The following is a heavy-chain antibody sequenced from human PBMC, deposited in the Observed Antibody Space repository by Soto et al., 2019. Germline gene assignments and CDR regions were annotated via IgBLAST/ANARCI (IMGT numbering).Heavy chain of an antibody. Sequence: QVQLVQSGAEVKKTGSSVKVSCKTSGGTFSTFGISWVRQAPGQGLEWMGGIIPFSGTAEYSQKFEDRITITADESTNTVYMDLRSLTSEDTAIYYCARTAPMDAGDKYYYDFWGQGALVTVSS. V-gene: IGHV1-69*01. J-gene: IGHJ4*02. CDR1: GGTFSTFG. CDR2: IIPFSGTA. CDR3: ARTAPMDAGDKYYYDF. D-gene: IGHD3-16*01.